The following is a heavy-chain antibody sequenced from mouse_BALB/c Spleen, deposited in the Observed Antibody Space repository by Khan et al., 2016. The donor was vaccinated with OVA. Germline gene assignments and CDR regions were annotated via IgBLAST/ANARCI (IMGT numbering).Heavy chain of an antibody. J-gene: IGHJ4*01. CDR1: GYDFTNIW. Sequence: QVQLQQSGAELVRPGTSVKISCEASGYDFTNIWLGWVKQRPGHGLEWIGDIYPGNGNTHYNEKVKGKATLTVDKSSSTAYVQLSSLTSAGSAVYFCARWGMDYWGQGTSVTVSS. V-gene: IGHV1-63*01. CDR2: IYPGNGNT. CDR3: ARWGMDY.